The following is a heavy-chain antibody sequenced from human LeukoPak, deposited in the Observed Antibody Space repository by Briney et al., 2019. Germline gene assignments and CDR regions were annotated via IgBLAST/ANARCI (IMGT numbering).Heavy chain of an antibody. CDR1: GFTVSSVY. D-gene: IGHD2-8*01. J-gene: IGHJ6*02. CDR3: ASRMGGYYYGLDV. Sequence: GGSLRLSCAASGFTVSSVYMSWVRQALGKGLEWVSIISGGGTTYYTDSVKGRFTISRDNSKNTLYLQMNSLRAEDTAVYYCASRMGGYYYGLDVWGQGTTVTVSS. CDR2: ISGGGTT. V-gene: IGHV3-66*01.